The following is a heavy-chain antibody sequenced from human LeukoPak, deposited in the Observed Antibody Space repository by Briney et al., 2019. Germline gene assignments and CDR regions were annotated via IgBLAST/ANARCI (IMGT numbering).Heavy chain of an antibody. CDR3: ARDRVHPLAMGYFDF. Sequence: GGSLRLSCAVSGFSFDTYWMSWLRQAPGKGLEWVADISRDRGEIYYLDESVKGRINIPRENPRNTQYLQINSLRDEDTAVYYCARDRVHPLAMGYFDFLGQGTLVSVSS. V-gene: IGHV3-7*03. D-gene: IGHD2/OR15-2a*01. J-gene: IGHJ4*02. CDR2: ISRDRGEI. CDR1: GFSFDTYW.